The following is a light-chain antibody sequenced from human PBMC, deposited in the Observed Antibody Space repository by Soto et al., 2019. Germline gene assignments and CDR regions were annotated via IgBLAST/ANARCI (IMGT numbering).Light chain of an antibody. J-gene: IGKJ4*01. CDR1: QAISSY. V-gene: IGKV1-9*01. Sequence: DIQLTQAPSFLSASAGDRVSITCRASQAISSYLAWYQQKPGRAPKLLIYAASTLRSGVPSRFSGSGSGTDFSLAISSLQPEDFATYYCQQTYSFPLTFGGGTKVDIK. CDR3: QQTYSFPLT. CDR2: AAS.